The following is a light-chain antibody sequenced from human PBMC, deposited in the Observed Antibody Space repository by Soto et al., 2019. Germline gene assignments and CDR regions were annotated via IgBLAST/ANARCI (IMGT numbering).Light chain of an antibody. V-gene: IGKV1-33*01. J-gene: IGKJ4*01. CDR3: QQLRMYPST. CDR2: DAS. Sequence: DIQMTQSPSSLSASVGDRVTITCQASQDINKNLIWYQQKPGKAPKLLIYDASDLETGVPSRFSGSGSGTGFTFTISSLQPEDFATYYCQQLRMYPSTFGGGTKVEIK. CDR1: QDINKN.